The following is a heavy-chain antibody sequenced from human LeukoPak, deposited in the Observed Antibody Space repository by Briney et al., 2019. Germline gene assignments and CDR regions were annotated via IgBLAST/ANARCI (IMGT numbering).Heavy chain of an antibody. D-gene: IGHD3-10*01. CDR3: ARGLYGSGSYWSYYYYYYMDV. V-gene: IGHV1-8*01. J-gene: IGHJ6*03. Sequence: ASVKVSCKASGYTFTSYDINWVRQATGQGLEWMGWMNPNSGNTGYAQKFQGRVTMTGNTSISTAYMELSSLRSEDTAVYYCARGLYGSGSYWSYYYYYYMDVWGKGTTVTVSS. CDR2: MNPNSGNT. CDR1: GYTFTSYD.